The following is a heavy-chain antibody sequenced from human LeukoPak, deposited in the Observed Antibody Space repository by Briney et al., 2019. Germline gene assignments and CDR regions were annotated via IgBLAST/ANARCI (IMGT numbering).Heavy chain of an antibody. CDR2: ISSSSSYI. CDR3: ATLSSAYDYFDY. Sequence: GGSLRLSCAASGFTFSTYTMNWVRQAPGKGLEWVSSISSSSSYIYYADSVKGRFTISRDNAKNSLYLQMNSLRAEDTAVYYCATLSSAYDYFDYWGQGTLVSVSS. CDR1: GFTFSTYT. D-gene: IGHD5-12*01. J-gene: IGHJ4*02. V-gene: IGHV3-21*04.